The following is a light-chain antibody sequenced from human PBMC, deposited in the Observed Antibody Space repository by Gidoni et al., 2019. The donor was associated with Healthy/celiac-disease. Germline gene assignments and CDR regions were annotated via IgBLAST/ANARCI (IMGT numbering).Light chain of an antibody. Sequence: QSVLTQPPSASGTPGQRVTISCSGSSSNIGSNYVYWYQQLPRPAPKLLIYSNNQRPSGVPDRCSGSKSGTSASLAISGLRSEDEADYYCAAWDDSLSGLVFGGGTKLTVL. V-gene: IGLV1-47*02. CDR3: AAWDDSLSGLV. CDR1: SSNIGSNY. CDR2: SNN. J-gene: IGLJ2*01.